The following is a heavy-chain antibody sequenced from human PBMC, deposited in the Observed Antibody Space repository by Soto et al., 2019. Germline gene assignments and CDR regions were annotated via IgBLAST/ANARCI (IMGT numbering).Heavy chain of an antibody. V-gene: IGHV3-30-3*01. CDR1: GFSFSIYA. CDR3: ARGYSYGPNWESDALDI. D-gene: IGHD5-18*01. J-gene: IGHJ3*02. Sequence: QVQLVESGGGVVQPGRSLRLSCAASGFSFSIYAMHWVRQAPGKGLEWVAVISYHGSTEYYGDSVKGRFTISRDNSKNALYLQMYSLRPEDTAIYYWARGYSYGPNWESDALDIWGQGAMVTVSS. CDR2: ISYHGSTE.